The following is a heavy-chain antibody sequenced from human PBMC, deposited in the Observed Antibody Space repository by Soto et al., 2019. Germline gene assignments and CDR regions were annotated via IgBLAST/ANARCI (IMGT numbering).Heavy chain of an antibody. CDR1: GFTFSSYA. Sequence: QVQLVESGGGVVQPGRSLRLSCAASGFTFSSYAMHWVRQAPGKGLEWVAVISYDGSNKYYADSVKGRFTISRDNSKNKLYLQMNSLRAEDPAVYYCARDPVAYCGGDCRTFDSWGQGTLVTVSS. V-gene: IGHV3-30-3*01. J-gene: IGHJ4*02. D-gene: IGHD2-21*02. CDR2: ISYDGSNK. CDR3: ARDPVAYCGGDCRTFDS.